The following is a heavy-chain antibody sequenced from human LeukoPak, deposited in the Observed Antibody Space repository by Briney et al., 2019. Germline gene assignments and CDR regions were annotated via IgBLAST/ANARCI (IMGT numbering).Heavy chain of an antibody. CDR1: GFTFSSYA. J-gene: IGHJ5*02. V-gene: IGHV3-23*01. CDR2: ISGSGGST. D-gene: IGHD6-13*01. Sequence: GGSLRLSCAPSGFTFSSYAMSWVRQPPGKGLEWVSAISGSGGSTYYADSVKGRFTIFRDNSKNTLYLQMNSLRAEDTAVYYCAKPHAAAAGPFDPWGQGTLVTVSS. CDR3: AKPHAAAAGPFDP.